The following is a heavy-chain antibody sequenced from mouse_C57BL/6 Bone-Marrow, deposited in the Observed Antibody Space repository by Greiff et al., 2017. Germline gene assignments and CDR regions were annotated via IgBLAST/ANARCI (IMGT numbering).Heavy chain of an antibody. CDR1: GYTFTDYE. J-gene: IGHJ3*01. D-gene: IGHD1-1*01. Sequence: QVQLQQSGAELVRPGASVTLSCKASGYTFTDYEMHWVKQTPVHGLEWIGAIDPETGGTAYNQKFKGKAILTADKSSSTAYMELRSLTSEDSAVYYCTRFWGYGSSYEAYWGQGTLVTVSA. CDR3: TRFWGYGSSYEAY. CDR2: IDPETGGT. V-gene: IGHV1-15*01.